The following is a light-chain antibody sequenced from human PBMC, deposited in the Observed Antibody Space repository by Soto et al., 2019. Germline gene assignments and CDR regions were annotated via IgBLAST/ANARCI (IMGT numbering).Light chain of an antibody. CDR1: SSDVGAYNF. J-gene: IGLJ1*01. V-gene: IGLV2-14*01. CDR3: SSYSSTGSYV. CDR2: EVS. Sequence: QSALTQPASVSVSPGQSITISCTGTSSDVGAYNFVSWYQQHPGKAPKLMIYEVSNRPSGVSNRFSGSKSGNTASLTISALQAEDEADYHCSSYSSTGSYVFGTGTKLTVL.